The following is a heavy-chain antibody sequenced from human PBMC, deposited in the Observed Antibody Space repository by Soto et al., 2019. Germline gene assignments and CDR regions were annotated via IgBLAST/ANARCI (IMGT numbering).Heavy chain of an antibody. Sequence: PSETLSLTCTVSGDSISSGSYSWSWIRQLPGKGLEWIGYIYHSGSTYYNPSLKSRVTISVDRSQNQFSLKVSSVTAADTAVYYCARNGGSYYDGSGYRRAEYLQHWGQGTLVTVSS. V-gene: IGHV4-30-2*01. CDR3: ARNGGSYYDGSGYRRAEYLQH. J-gene: IGHJ1*01. D-gene: IGHD3-22*01. CDR1: GDSISSGSYS. CDR2: IYHSGST.